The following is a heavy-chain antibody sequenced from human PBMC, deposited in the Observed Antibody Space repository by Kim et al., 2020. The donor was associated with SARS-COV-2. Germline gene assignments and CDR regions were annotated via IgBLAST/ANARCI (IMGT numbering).Heavy chain of an antibody. CDR2: ISYDGSNK. J-gene: IGHJ6*03. CDR3: ARDPRTYYYMDA. Sequence: GGSLRLSCAASGFTFSSYAMHWVRQAPGKGLEWVAVISYDGSNKYYADSVKGRFTISRDNSKNTLYLQMNSLRAEDTAVYYCARDPRTYYYMDAWGKGTT. CDR1: GFTFSSYA. V-gene: IGHV3-30-3*01.